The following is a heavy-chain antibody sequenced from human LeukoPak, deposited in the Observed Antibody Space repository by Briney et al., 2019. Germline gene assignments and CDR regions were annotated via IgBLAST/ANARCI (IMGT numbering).Heavy chain of an antibody. CDR2: INPNSGGT. V-gene: IGHV1-2*02. CDR1: GYTFTGYY. D-gene: IGHD2-2*01. CDR3: ARARWKIVVVPAAPFDY. J-gene: IGHJ4*02. Sequence: GASVKVSRKASGYTFTGYYMHWVRQAPGQGLEWMGWINPNSGGTNYAQKFQGRVTMTRDTSISTAYMELSRLRSDDTAVYYCARARWKIVVVPAAPFDYWGQGTLVTVSS.